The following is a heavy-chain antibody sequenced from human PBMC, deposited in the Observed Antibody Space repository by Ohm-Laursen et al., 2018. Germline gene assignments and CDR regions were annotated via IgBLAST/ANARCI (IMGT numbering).Heavy chain of an antibody. V-gene: IGHV4-59*08. Sequence: SQTLSLTCTDSGGSISSFYWSWIRQSPGKGLEWIGYTFYTGSTNYNPSLTSRVTISVDPSKNQFSLNLNSVTAADTAVYYCAAQTSGYYYNWYFDLWCRGTLVTVSS. CDR3: AAQTSGYYYNWYFDL. CDR2: TFYTGST. CDR1: GGSISSFY. J-gene: IGHJ2*01. D-gene: IGHD3-22*01.